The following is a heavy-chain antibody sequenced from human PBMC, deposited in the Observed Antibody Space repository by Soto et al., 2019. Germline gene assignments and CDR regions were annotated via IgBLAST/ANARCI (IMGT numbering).Heavy chain of an antibody. CDR3: AREDDGGDRDYYGLDV. J-gene: IGHJ6*02. Sequence: QVQLQQSGPGLVEPSQTLSLTCAVSGGSISSEYFHWTWIRQSPGKGLEWIGYIHYTGSIMYNPSFKSXXXXXXXXXXXXXXXXXXXXXXXXXXVXFCAREDDGGDRDYYGLDVWGQGTTVTVSS. D-gene: IGHD2-21*02. CDR2: IHYTGSI. V-gene: IGHV4-30-4*08. CDR1: GGSISSEYFH.